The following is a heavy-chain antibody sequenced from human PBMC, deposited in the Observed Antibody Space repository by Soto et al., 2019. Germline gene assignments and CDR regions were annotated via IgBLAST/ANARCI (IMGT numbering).Heavy chain of an antibody. CDR3: AGDHGGHDAFDI. V-gene: IGHV1-46*01. CDR2: INPSGGST. D-gene: IGHD3-3*01. Sequence: ASVKVSCKAPGYTLTSYYMHWVRQAPGQGLEWMGIINPSGGSTNYAQKFQGRVTMTTDTSTSTAYMELRSLRSDDTAVYYCAGDHGGHDAFDIWGQGTMVTVSS. CDR1: GYTLTSYY. J-gene: IGHJ3*02.